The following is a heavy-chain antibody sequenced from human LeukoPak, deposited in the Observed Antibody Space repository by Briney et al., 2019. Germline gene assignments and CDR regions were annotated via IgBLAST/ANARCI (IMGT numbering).Heavy chain of an antibody. Sequence: SETLSLTCTVSGGSISSSSYYWGWIRQPPGKGLEWIGNIYYSGSTYYNPSLKSRVTISVDTSKNQFSLKLSSVTAADTAVYYCARSISVVVVFDYWGQGTLVTVSS. D-gene: IGHD2-21*01. CDR2: IYYSGST. J-gene: IGHJ4*02. CDR3: ARSISVVVVFDY. CDR1: GGSISSSSYY. V-gene: IGHV4-39*07.